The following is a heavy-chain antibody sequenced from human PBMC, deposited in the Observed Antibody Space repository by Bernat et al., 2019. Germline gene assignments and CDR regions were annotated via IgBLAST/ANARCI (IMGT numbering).Heavy chain of an antibody. D-gene: IGHD2-15*01. V-gene: IGHV3-23*01. CDR1: GFTFSSYA. CDR3: ATDIVVVVAATLNAFDI. J-gene: IGHJ3*02. CDR2: ISGSGGST. Sequence: EVQLLESGGGLVQPGGSLRLSCAASGFTFSSYAMSWVRQAPGKGLEWVSAISGSGGSTYYADSVKGRFTISRDNSKNTLYLRMNSLRAEDTAVYYCATDIVVVVAATLNAFDIWGQGTMVTVSS.